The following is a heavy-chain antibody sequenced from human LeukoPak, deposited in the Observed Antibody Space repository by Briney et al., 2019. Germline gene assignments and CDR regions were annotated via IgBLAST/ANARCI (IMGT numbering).Heavy chain of an antibody. D-gene: IGHD3-22*01. Sequence: SETLSLTCAVYGESFSGYYWSWIRQPPGKGLEWIGEINHSGSTNYNPSLKSRVTISVDTSKNQFSLKLSSVTAADTAVYYCAADSSGYYFHWGQGTLVTVSS. CDR3: AADSSGYYFH. V-gene: IGHV4-34*01. CDR2: INHSGST. CDR1: GESFSGYY. J-gene: IGHJ4*02.